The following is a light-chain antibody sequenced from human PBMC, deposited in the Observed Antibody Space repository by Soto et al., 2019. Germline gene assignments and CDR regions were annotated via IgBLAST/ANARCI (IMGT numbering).Light chain of an antibody. CDR1: QDISNY. CDR3: QKYNSSPWT. Sequence: DIQMTQSPSSLSASVGDRVTITCRASQDISNYLAWYQQKPGKVPKLLIYAASTLQSGVPSRFSGSGSGTDSTLTISSLQPEDVATYYCQKYNSSPWTFGQGTKVEIK. CDR2: AAS. J-gene: IGKJ1*01. V-gene: IGKV1-27*01.